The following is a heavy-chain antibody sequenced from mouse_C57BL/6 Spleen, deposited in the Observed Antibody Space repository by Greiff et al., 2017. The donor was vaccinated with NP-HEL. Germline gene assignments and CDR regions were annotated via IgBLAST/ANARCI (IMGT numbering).Heavy chain of an antibody. CDR3: ARHGIYPPYGGIWFAY. J-gene: IGHJ3*01. CDR2: FYPGSGSI. V-gene: IGHV1-62-2*01. Sequence: QVQLKQPGAELVKPGASVKLSCKASGYTFTEYTIHWVKQRSGQGLEWIGWFYPGSGSIKYNEKFKDKATLTADKSSSTVYMELSRLTSEDSAVYFCARHGIYPPYGGIWFAYWGQGTLVTVSA. D-gene: IGHD1-1*01. CDR1: GYTFTEYT.